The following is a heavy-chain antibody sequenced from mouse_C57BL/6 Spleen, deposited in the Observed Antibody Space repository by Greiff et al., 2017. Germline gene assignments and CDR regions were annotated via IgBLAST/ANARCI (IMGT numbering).Heavy chain of an antibody. CDR2: LNPSSGYT. CDR3: ARIEGPAWFAD. J-gene: IGHJ3*01. V-gene: IGHV1-7*01. CDR1: GYTFTSYW. Sequence: QVQLQQSGAELAKPGASVKLSCKASGYTFTSYWMHWVKQRPGQGLAWIGYLNPSSGYTKYNQKFKDKATLTADKSSSTAYMQRSSLTYEDDAVYYCARIEGPAWFADGGQGTLVTVCA.